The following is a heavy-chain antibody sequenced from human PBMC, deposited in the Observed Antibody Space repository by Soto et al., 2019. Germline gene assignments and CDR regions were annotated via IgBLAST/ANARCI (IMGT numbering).Heavy chain of an antibody. D-gene: IGHD3-3*01. J-gene: IGHJ3*02. V-gene: IGHV4-59*02. CDR3: ARASDYNLWSGYGAFDI. CDR1: GDSVSGYY. CDR2: IYYSGST. Sequence: SETLSLTCPVSGDSVSGYYWTWIRQPPEKELEWIGYIYYSGSTNYNPSLRSRVTISIDTSKNHFSLILSSVTAADTAVYYCARASDYNLWSGYGAFDIWGQGTMVTVSS.